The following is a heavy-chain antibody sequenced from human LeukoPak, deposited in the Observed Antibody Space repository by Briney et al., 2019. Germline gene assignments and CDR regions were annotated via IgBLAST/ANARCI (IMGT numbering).Heavy chain of an antibody. Sequence: SETLSLTCAVYGGSFSGYYWSWIRQPPGKGLEWIGEINHSVSTNYNPSLKSRVTISVDTSKNQFSLKLSSVTAADTAVYHCARNQLRRRYYYYGMDVWGKGTTVTVSS. CDR1: GGSFSGYY. CDR3: ARNQLRRRYYYYGMDV. V-gene: IGHV4-34*01. D-gene: IGHD5-24*01. CDR2: INHSVST. J-gene: IGHJ6*04.